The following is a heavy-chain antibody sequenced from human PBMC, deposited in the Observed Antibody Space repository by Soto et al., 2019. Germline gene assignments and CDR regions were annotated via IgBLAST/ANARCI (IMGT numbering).Heavy chain of an antibody. CDR3: AKDHPSLQDWNDGSGGFDP. CDR2: ISYDGSNK. CDR1: GFTFSSYG. Sequence: GGSLRLSCAASGFTFSSYGMHWVRQAPGKGLEWVAVISYDGSNKYYADSVKGRFTISRDNSKNTLYLQMNSLRAEDTAVYYCAKDHPSLQDWNDGSGGFDPWGQGTLVTVSS. V-gene: IGHV3-30*18. J-gene: IGHJ5*02. D-gene: IGHD1-1*01.